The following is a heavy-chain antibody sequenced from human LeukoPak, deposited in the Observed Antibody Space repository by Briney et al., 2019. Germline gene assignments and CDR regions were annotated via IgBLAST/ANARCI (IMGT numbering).Heavy chain of an antibody. CDR1: GGSFSDYY. J-gene: IGHJ1*01. CDR2: VNHSGST. D-gene: IGHD3-16*01. CDR3: AREGSVAVWGRKANSFQH. Sequence: PSETLSLTCGVYGGSFSDYYWSWIRQPPGKGLEWIGEVNHSGSTNYNPSLKSRVTISVDTSISTAYMELSRLRSDDTAVYYCAREGSVAVWGRKANSFQHWGQGTLVTVSS. V-gene: IGHV4-34*01.